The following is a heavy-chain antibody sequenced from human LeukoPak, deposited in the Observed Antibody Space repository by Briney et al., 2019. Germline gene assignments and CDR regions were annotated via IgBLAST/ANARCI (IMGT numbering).Heavy chain of an antibody. Sequence: GGSLRLXCAASGLTVTSDFVSWVRQAPGKGLEWLSVIYSGSSTYYADSVKGRFTISRDNSKNTVYLQMNSLRAEDTAVYYCVRLCSTSSCYAFDIWGQGTMVAVSS. D-gene: IGHD3-22*01. J-gene: IGHJ3*02. CDR1: GLTVTSDF. CDR3: VRLCSTSSCYAFDI. CDR2: IYSGSST. V-gene: IGHV3-53*01.